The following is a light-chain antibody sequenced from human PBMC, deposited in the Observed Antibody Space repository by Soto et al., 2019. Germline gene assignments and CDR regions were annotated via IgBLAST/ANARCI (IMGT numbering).Light chain of an antibody. Sequence: EILMTQSPSTLAVSPGERATLSCRASQSVSSNLAWYQQKPGQAPRLLIYGASTRTTGIPASFSGSGSGTEFTLTISSLRSEDFEVYYCQQYTDWPITYGQGTRLEIK. CDR1: QSVSSN. CDR3: QQYTDWPIT. J-gene: IGKJ5*01. CDR2: GAS. V-gene: IGKV3-15*01.